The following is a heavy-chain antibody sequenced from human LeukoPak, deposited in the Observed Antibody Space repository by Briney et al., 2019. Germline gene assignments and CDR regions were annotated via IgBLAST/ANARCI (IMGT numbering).Heavy chain of an antibody. J-gene: IGHJ5*02. Sequence: GASVKVSCKASGGTFSNYAISWVRQAPGQGLEWLGGIIPIFGTAKYAQKFQGRVTITTDDSTTTAYMELISLRSEDTAVYYRVRRQALRGRHRAFDPWGQGTLVTVTS. D-gene: IGHD6-25*01. CDR3: VRRQALRGRHRAFDP. CDR1: GGTFSNYA. V-gene: IGHV1-69*05. CDR2: IIPIFGTA.